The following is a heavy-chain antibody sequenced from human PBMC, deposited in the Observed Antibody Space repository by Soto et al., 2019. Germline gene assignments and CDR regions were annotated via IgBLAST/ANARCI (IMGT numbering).Heavy chain of an antibody. V-gene: IGHV4-39*07. CDR1: GGSISNNNYC. D-gene: IGHD6-13*01. CDR3: VGGIAAAGGLY. Sequence: SETLSLTWFVSGGSISNNNYCWGWIRQPPGKGLEWIGYISYSRSTNYNPPLKSRVTISVDTSKNQFSLKLSSVTAADTAVYYCVGGIAAAGGLYWGQGTLVTVSS. J-gene: IGHJ4*02. CDR2: ISYSRST.